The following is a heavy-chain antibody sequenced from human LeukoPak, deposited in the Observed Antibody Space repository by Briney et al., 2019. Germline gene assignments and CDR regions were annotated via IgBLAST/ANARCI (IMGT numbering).Heavy chain of an antibody. CDR1: GGSISSSSYY. J-gene: IGHJ4*02. D-gene: IGHD6-13*01. CDR3: ARPRIAATGAFDY. Sequence: SETLSLTCTVSGGSISSSSYYWGWIRQPPGKGLEWIGSIYYSGSTYYNPSLKSRVTISVDTSKNQFSLKLGSVTAADTAVYYCARPRIAATGAFDYWGQGTLVTVSS. V-gene: IGHV4-39*01. CDR2: IYYSGST.